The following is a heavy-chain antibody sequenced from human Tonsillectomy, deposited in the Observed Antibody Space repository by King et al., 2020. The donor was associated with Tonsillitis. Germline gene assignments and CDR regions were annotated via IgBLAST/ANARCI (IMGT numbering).Heavy chain of an antibody. CDR3: ATYSPIAVAGTRNVGDFDL. D-gene: IGHD6-19*01. V-gene: IGHV1-46*01. J-gene: IGHJ2*01. Sequence: QLVQSGAEVKKPGASVKVSCKASGYTFTSYYMHWVRQAPGQGLEWMGIINPSGGSTSYAQKFQGRVTMTRDTSTSTVYMELSSLRSEDTAVYYCATYSPIAVAGTRNVGDFDLWGRGTLVTVAS. CDR2: INPSGGST. CDR1: GYTFTSYY.